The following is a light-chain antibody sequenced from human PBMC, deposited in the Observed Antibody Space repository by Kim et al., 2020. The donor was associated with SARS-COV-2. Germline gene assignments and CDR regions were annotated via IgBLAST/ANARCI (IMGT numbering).Light chain of an antibody. CDR3: QQRSNWPWT. V-gene: IGKV3-11*01. J-gene: IGKJ3*01. CDR1: QSVSSF. Sequence: EIVLTQSPAPLSLSPGERATLSCRASQSVSSFLAWYQQKPGQAPRLLIYDASNRATGIPARFSGSGSGTDFILTISSLEPEDFALYYCQQRSNWPWTFGPGTKVDIK. CDR2: DAS.